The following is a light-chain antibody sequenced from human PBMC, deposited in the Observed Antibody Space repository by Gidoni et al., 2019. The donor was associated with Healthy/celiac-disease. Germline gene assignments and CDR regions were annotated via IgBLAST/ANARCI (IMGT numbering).Light chain of an antibody. V-gene: IGKV3-15*01. CDR1: QSVSSN. CDR3: QQYNNWPPLT. Sequence: EIARTQASATLSVSPGERATLSCRASQSVSSNLAWYQQKPGQAPRLLIYGASTRATGIPARFSGSGSGTEFTLTISSLQSEDFAVYYCQQYNNWPPLTFGGGTKVEIK. CDR2: GAS. J-gene: IGKJ4*01.